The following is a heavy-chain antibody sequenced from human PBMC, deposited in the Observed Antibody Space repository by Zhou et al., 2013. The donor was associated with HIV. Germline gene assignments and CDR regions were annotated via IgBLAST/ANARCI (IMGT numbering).Heavy chain of an antibody. J-gene: IGHJ4*02. V-gene: IGHV1-2*02. D-gene: IGHD3-3*01. Sequence: QVQLVQSGAEVKKPGASVKVSCKASGYTFTSYGISWVRQAPGQGLEWMGWINPNSGGTNYAQKFQVRVTMTRDTSIRTAYMELSRLRSDDTAVYYCARGKQYYDFWSAYPYFFDYWGLGTLVTVSS. CDR2: INPNSGGT. CDR1: GYTFTSYG. CDR3: ARGKQYYDFWSAYPYFFDY.